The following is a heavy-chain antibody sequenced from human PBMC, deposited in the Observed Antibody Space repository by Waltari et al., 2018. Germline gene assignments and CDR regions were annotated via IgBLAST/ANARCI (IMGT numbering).Heavy chain of an antibody. J-gene: IGHJ4*02. V-gene: IGHV1-2*06. CDR2: INPNSGCT. CDR3: ARYGSRYSGYGG. Sequence: QVQLVQSGAEVKKPGASVKFSCKASGCTVTRYYLHWVRQAPGQGLEWMGRINPNSGCTNYAQKFQGRFTMTRDTSISTAYMELSRLRADDTAVYYCARYGSRYSGYGGWGQGTLVTVSS. D-gene: IGHD5-12*01. CDR1: GCTVTRYY.